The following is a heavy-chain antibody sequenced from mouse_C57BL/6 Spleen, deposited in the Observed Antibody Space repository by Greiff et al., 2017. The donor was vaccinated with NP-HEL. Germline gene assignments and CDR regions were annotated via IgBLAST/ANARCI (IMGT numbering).Heavy chain of an antibody. J-gene: IGHJ2*01. Sequence: EVKVVESGGDLVKPGGSLKLSCAASGFTFSSYGMSWVRQTPDKRLEWVATISSGGSYTYYPDSVKGRFTISRDNAKNTLYLQMSSLKSEDTAMYYCARRRDGFDYWGQGTTLTVSS. CDR1: GFTFSSYG. D-gene: IGHD2-3*01. V-gene: IGHV5-6*01. CDR2: ISSGGSYT. CDR3: ARRRDGFDY.